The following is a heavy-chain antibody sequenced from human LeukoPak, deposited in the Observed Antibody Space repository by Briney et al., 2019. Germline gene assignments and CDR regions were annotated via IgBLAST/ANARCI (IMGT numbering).Heavy chain of an antibody. CDR2: ISYDGSNK. Sequence: GGSLRLSCAASGFTFSSYGMHWVRQAPGKGLEWVAVISYDGSNKYYADSVKGRFTISRDNSKNTLYLQMNSLRAEDTAVYYCAKGAGDFYYYGMYVWGQGTTVTVSS. CDR3: AKGAGDFYYYGMYV. D-gene: IGHD1-26*01. CDR1: GFTFSSYG. V-gene: IGHV3-30*18. J-gene: IGHJ6*02.